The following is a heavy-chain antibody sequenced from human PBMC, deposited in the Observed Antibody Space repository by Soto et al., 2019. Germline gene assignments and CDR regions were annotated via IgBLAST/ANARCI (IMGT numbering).Heavy chain of an antibody. V-gene: IGHV1-69*08. CDR1: GGTFSSYT. D-gene: IGHD4-17*01. Sequence: QVQLVQSGAEVKKPGSSVKVSCKASGGTFSSYTISWVRQAPGQGLEWMGRIIPILGIANYAQKFQGRVTITADKSTSTAYMELSSLRSEDTAVYYCGRDPNGGYGDFVDYWGQGTLVTVSS. CDR2: IIPILGIA. J-gene: IGHJ4*02. CDR3: GRDPNGGYGDFVDY.